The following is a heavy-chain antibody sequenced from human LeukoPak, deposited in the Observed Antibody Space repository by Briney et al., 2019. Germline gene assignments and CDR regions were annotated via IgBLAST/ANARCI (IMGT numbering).Heavy chain of an antibody. CDR1: GGSFSGYY. CDR3: ARGSYLQVRTLDY. J-gene: IGHJ4*02. V-gene: IGHV4-34*01. D-gene: IGHD1-14*01. CDR2: INHSGST. Sequence: SETLSLTCAVYGGSFSGYYWSWIRQPPGKGLEWIGEINHSGSTNYNPSLKSRVTISVDTSKNQFSLKLSAVTAADMAVYYCARGSYLQVRTLDYWGQGTLVTVSS.